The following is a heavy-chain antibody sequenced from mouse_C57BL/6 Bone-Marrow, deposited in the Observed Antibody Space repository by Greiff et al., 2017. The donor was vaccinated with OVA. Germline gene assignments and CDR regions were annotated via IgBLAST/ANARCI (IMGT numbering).Heavy chain of an antibody. CDR3: ARRGVWCHYAMDY. D-gene: IGHD1-1*02. CDR2: IDPSDSYT. CDR1: GYTFTSYW. Sequence: QVQLQQPGAELVMPGASVKLSCKASGYTFTSYWMHWVKQRPGQGLEWIGEIDPSDSYTNYNQKFKGKSTLTVDKSSSTAYMQLSSLTSEDSAVYYCARRGVWCHYAMDYWGQGTSVTVSS. J-gene: IGHJ4*01. V-gene: IGHV1-69*01.